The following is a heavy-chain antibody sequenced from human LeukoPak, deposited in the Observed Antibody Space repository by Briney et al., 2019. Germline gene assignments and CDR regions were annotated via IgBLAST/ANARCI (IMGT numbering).Heavy chain of an antibody. CDR3: ARDPVGAGWFDP. D-gene: IGHD1-26*01. CDR1: GGSITSYY. V-gene: IGHV4-59*12. Sequence: SETLSLTCTVSGGSITSYYWSWIRQPPGKGLEWIGYIYYSGSTNYNPSLKSRVTISVDTSKNQFSLKLSSVTAEDTAIYYCARDPVGAGWFDPWGQGTLVTVSS. J-gene: IGHJ5*02. CDR2: IYYSGST.